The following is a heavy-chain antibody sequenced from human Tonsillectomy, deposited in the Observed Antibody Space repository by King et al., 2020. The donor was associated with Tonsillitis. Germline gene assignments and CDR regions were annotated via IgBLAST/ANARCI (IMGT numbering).Heavy chain of an antibody. Sequence: VQLVESGGGVVQPGRSLRLSCAASGFTFSSYGMHWVRQAPGKGLEWVAVISYDGRNKYYADSVKGRFTISRDKSKNTLYLQMNSLRAEDTAVYYCAKDLGQVVVVPYGMDVWGQGTTVTVSS. V-gene: IGHV3-30*18. CDR1: GFTFSSYG. CDR2: ISYDGRNK. D-gene: IGHD2-2*01. CDR3: AKDLGQVVVVPYGMDV. J-gene: IGHJ6*02.